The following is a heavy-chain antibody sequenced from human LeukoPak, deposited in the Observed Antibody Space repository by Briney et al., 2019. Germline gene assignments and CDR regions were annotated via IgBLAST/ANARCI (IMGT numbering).Heavy chain of an antibody. CDR3: AKFVTGYSIVDAFDI. D-gene: IGHD3-9*01. CDR1: GFTFSSYA. Sequence: GGSLRLSCAAAGFTFSSYAMSWVRQAPGKGLEWVSAISGSGGSTYYADSVKGRFTISRDNSKNTLYLQMNSLRAEDTAVYYCAKFVTGYSIVDAFDIWGQGTMVTVSS. CDR2: ISGSGGST. V-gene: IGHV3-23*01. J-gene: IGHJ3*02.